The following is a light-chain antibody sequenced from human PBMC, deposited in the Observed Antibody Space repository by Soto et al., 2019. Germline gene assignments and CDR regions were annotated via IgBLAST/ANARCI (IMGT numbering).Light chain of an antibody. CDR2: DAS. CDR3: QRRSNWPPGLT. CDR1: QSVSSY. J-gene: IGKJ4*01. V-gene: IGKV3-11*01. Sequence: EIVLTQSPATLSLSPGERATLSCRASQSVSSYLAWYQQKPGQAPRLLIYDASNRATGIPDRFSGSGSGTDFTLTISSLGPEYFGVYECQRRSNWPPGLTFGGGTKVEIK.